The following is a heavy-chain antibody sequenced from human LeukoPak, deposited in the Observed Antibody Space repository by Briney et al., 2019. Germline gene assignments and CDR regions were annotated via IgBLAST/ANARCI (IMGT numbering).Heavy chain of an antibody. D-gene: IGHD3-10*01. CDR3: AKDWNQFGSGSHLDYMDV. CDR1: GFTLSSYA. J-gene: IGHJ6*03. CDR2: ISYDGSNK. Sequence: TGGSLRLSCAASGFTLSSYAMHWVRQARGKGLEWVAVISYDGSNKYYADSVKGRFTISRDNSKKTLYLQMNDLRVEDTAVYYCAKDWNQFGSGSHLDYMDVWGKGTTVTVS. V-gene: IGHV3-30*04.